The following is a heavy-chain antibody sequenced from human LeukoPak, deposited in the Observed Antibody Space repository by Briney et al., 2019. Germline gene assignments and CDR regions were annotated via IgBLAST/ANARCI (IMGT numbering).Heavy chain of an antibody. CDR3: ARDAGYGGNSDY. CDR1: GFTFNMYW. Sequence: PGGSLRLSCAASGFTFNMYWMTWVRQAPGKGLESVAYINKDGSDKYYVDSVKARFTVSRDNAKNSLYLQMNSLRAEDTAVYYCARDAGYGGNSDYWGQGTLVTVSS. J-gene: IGHJ4*02. CDR2: INKDGSDK. V-gene: IGHV3-7*01. D-gene: IGHD4-23*01.